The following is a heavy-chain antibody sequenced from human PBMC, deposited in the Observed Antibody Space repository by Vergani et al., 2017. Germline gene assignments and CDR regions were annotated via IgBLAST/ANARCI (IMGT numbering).Heavy chain of an antibody. D-gene: IGHD5-12*01. CDR1: GFTFDDYA. V-gene: IGHV3-9*01. Sequence: EVQLVESGGGLVQPGRSLRLSCAASGFTFDDYAMHWVRQAPGQGLEWVSGISWNSGSIGYADSVKGRFTISRDNAKNSLYLQMNSLRAEDTALYYCAKEGIVATIFDYWGQGTLVTVSS. CDR2: ISWNSGSI. CDR3: AKEGIVATIFDY. J-gene: IGHJ4*02.